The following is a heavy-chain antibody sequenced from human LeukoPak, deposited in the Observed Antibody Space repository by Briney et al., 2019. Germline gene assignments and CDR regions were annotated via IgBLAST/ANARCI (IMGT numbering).Heavy chain of an antibody. CDR1: GFMFSGYS. CDR3: AKEEYYYDSSGYYYGYFQH. J-gene: IGHJ1*01. CDR2: ISSSGGDT. D-gene: IGHD3-22*01. V-gene: IGHV3-23*01. Sequence: GSLRLSCAASGFMFSGYSMDWVRQAPGKGLEWVSYISSSGGDTHYTDSVKGRFTISRDNSKNTLYLQMNSLRAEDTAVYYCAKEEYYYDSSGYYYGYFQHWGQGTLVTVSS.